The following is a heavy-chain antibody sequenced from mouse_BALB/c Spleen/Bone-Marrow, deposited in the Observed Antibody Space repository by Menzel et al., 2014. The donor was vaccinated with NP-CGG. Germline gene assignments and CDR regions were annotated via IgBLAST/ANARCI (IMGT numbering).Heavy chain of an antibody. D-gene: IGHD2-3*01. CDR2: IDPANGNT. CDR1: GFNIKDTY. Sequence: EVQLQQSGAELVKPGASVKLSCTASGFNIKDTYMHWVKQRPEQGLEWIGRIDPANGNTKYDPKFQGKATITADTSSNTPHLHLSSLTAEDTAVSYCANDWFAYWGQGTLVTVSS. V-gene: IGHV14-3*02. J-gene: IGHJ3*01. CDR3: ANDWFAY.